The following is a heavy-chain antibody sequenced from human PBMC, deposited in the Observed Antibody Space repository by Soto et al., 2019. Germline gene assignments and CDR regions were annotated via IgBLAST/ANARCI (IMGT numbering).Heavy chain of an antibody. CDR1: GGSFSGYY. Sequence: QVQLQQWGAGLLKPSETLSLTCAVYGGSFSGYYWSWIRQPPGKGLEWIGEINHSGSTNYNPSLKSRVTISVDTSKNQFSLKLSSVTAADTAVYYCARIKWRGRLPFDYWGQGTLVTVSS. CDR2: INHSGST. D-gene: IGHD3-3*01. V-gene: IGHV4-34*01. CDR3: ARIKWRGRLPFDY. J-gene: IGHJ4*02.